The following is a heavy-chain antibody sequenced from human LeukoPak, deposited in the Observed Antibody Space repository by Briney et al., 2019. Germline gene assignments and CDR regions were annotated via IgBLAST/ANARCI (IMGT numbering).Heavy chain of an antibody. CDR2: ITWNGGNT. J-gene: IGHJ2*01. D-gene: IGHD4-17*01. CDR1: GFTFDDYG. V-gene: IGHV3-20*04. CDR3: ARSSTTVTTRFFDL. Sequence: GGSLRLSCAASGFTFDDYGMNWVRQAPGKGLEWVSTITWNGGNTAYADSVKGRFTISRDNGKNSLYLQMNSLSPEDTALYYCARSSTTVTTRFFDLWGRGTLVTVSS.